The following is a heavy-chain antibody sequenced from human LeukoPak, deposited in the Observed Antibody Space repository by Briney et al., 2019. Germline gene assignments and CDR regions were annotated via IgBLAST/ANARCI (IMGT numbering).Heavy chain of an antibody. Sequence: ASVKVSCKDSGYTLTELSMHWVRQAPGKGLEWMGGFDPEDGETIYAQKFQGRVTMTEDTSTDTAYMELSSLRSEDTAVYYCAALLAAAGLNIDWFDPWGQGTLVTVSS. CDR3: AALLAAAGLNIDWFDP. CDR2: FDPEDGET. V-gene: IGHV1-24*01. D-gene: IGHD6-13*01. J-gene: IGHJ5*02. CDR1: GYTLTELS.